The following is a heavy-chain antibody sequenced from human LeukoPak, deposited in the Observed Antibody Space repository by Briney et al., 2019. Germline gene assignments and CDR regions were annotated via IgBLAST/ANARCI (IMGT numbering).Heavy chain of an antibody. V-gene: IGHV4-34*01. CDR2: INHSGST. CDR1: GGSFSGYY. Sequence: SETLSLTCAVYGGSFSGYYWSWIRQPPGKGLEWIGEINHSGSTNYNPSLKSRVTISVDTSKNQFSLKLSSVTAADTAVYYCARGDITMVQGVIIGDAFDIWGQGTMVTVSS. CDR3: ARGDITMVQGVIIGDAFDI. D-gene: IGHD3-10*01. J-gene: IGHJ3*02.